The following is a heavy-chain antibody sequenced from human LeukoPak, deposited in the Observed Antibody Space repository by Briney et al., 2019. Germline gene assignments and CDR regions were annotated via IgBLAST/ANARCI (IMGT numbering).Heavy chain of an antibody. CDR3: AILVIWSPPPFDY. J-gene: IGHJ4*02. V-gene: IGHV1-69*13. D-gene: IGHD2-21*01. Sequence: SVTVSCKASGGTFSSYAISWVRQAPGQGLEWMGGIIPIFGTANYAQKFQGRVTITADESTSTAYMELSSLRSEDTAVYYCAILVIWSPPPFDYWGQGTLVTVSS. CDR1: GGTFSSYA. CDR2: IIPIFGTA.